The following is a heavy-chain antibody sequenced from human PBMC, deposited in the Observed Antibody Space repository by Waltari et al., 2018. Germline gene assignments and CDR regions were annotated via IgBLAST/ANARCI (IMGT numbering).Heavy chain of an antibody. CDR3: ARDLFPNFWSGYGFDI. CDR1: GSPSRSYY. V-gene: IGHV1-2*02. J-gene: IGHJ3*02. Sequence: QVHLVQSGAEVKKPGASVRVSCKTSGSPSRSYYLYWVQQAPGQGLEWMGWMNPKSGATNPAQKYQGRVTMTRDTSTSTVYMELRGLTSDDTAIYYCARDLFPNFWSGYGFDIWGQGTKVTVSS. D-gene: IGHD3-3*01. CDR2: MNPKSGAT.